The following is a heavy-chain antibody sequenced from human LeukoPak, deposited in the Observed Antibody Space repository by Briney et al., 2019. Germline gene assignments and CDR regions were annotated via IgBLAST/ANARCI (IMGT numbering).Heavy chain of an antibody. J-gene: IGHJ6*03. D-gene: IGHD2-2*01. CDR3: ARGTPAPMDV. CDR2: ISYDGSNK. V-gene: IGHV3-30*01. Sequence: GGSLRLSCAASGFTFSSYAMHWVRQAPGKGLEWVAVISYDGSNKYYADSVKGRFTISRDNSKNTLYLQMNSLRAEDTAVYYCARGTPAPMDVWGKGTTVTVSS. CDR1: GFTFSSYA.